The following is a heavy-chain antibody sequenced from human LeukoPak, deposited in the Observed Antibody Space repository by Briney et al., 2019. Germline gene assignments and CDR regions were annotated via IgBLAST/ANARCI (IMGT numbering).Heavy chain of an antibody. CDR2: INHSGST. CDR3: ARGPTAMVRGVIITYYYGIDV. Sequence: SETLSLTCAVYGGSFSGYYWSWVRQPPGKGLEWIGEINHSGSTNYNPSLKSRVTISVDTSKNQFSLTLSSVTAADTAVYSSARGPTAMVRGVIITYYYGIDVWGKGTTVTVSS. J-gene: IGHJ6*04. D-gene: IGHD3-10*01. CDR1: GGSFSGYY. V-gene: IGHV4-34*01.